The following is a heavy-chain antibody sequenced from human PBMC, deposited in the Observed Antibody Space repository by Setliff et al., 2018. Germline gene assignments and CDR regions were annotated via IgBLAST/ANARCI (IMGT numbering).Heavy chain of an antibody. CDR1: GGSISSSSYY. V-gene: IGHV4-31*03. J-gene: IGHJ4*02. CDR3: ARDNWAAAGIFDY. Sequence: SETLSLTCTVSGGSISSSSYYWGWIRQPPGKGLEWIGYIYYSGSAYYNPSLKSRVSISVDTSKNQFSLNLSSVTAADTAVYYCARDNWAAAGIFDYWGQGTLVTVSS. D-gene: IGHD6-13*01. CDR2: IYYSGSA.